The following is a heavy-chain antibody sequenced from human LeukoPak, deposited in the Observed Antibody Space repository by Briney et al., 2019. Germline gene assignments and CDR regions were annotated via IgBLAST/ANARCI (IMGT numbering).Heavy chain of an antibody. Sequence: GASVKVSCKASGGTFSSYAISWVRQAPGEGLEWMGGIIPIFGTANYARKFQGRVTITADESTSKAYMELSSLRSEDTAVYYCARHHGGTYYDFWSGYTNWFDPWGQGTLVTVSS. CDR2: IIPIFGTA. CDR1: GGTFSSYA. J-gene: IGHJ5*02. V-gene: IGHV1-69*13. D-gene: IGHD3-3*01. CDR3: ARHHGGTYYDFWSGYTNWFDP.